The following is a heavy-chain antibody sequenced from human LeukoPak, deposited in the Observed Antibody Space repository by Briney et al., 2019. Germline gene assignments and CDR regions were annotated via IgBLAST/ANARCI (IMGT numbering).Heavy chain of an antibody. CDR3: AREGTARDAFDI. CDR2: ISSDGSDK. D-gene: IGHD2-21*02. J-gene: IGHJ3*02. Sequence: GGSLRLSCAASGFTFSYYAMHWVRQAPGKGLECVAFISSDGSDKYYADSMKGRFTISRDNSKNTLYLQMTSLRGEDTAMYYCAREGTARDAFDIWGQGTMVTVSS. CDR1: GFTFSYYA. V-gene: IGHV3-30-3*01.